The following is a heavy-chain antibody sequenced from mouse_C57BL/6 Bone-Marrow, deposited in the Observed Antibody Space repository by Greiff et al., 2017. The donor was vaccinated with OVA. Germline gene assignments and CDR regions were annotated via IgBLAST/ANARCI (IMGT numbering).Heavy chain of an antibody. Sequence: EVKLLESGPGLAKPSQTLSLSCSVTGYSITSDYWNWIRKFPGNKLEYMGYISYSGSTYYNPSLKSRISITRVTSKTQYYLQLNSVTTEDTATYYAAGWDDYEDYFDYWGQGTTLTVSS. J-gene: IGHJ2*01. V-gene: IGHV3-8*01. CDR1: GYSITSDY. CDR3: AGWDDYEDYFDY. D-gene: IGHD2-4*01. CDR2: ISYSGST.